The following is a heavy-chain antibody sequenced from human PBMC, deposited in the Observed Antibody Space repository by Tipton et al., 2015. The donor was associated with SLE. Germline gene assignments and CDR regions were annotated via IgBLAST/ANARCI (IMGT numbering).Heavy chain of an antibody. CDR3: ARDAHVDFSHFEY. V-gene: IGHV3-9*01. CDR2: IRWNSDTI. D-gene: IGHD4-17*01. J-gene: IGHJ4*02. CDR1: GFIFDDYA. Sequence: RSLRLSCTASGFIFDDYAMHWVRQAPGKGLEWVAGIRWNSDTIAYADSVRGRFTISRDNAKNSLFLQMDSLRAEDTAMYYCARDAHVDFSHFEYWGLGTLVTVSS.